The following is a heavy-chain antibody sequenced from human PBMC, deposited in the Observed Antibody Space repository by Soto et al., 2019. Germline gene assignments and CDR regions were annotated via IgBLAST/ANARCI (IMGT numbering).Heavy chain of an antibody. J-gene: IGHJ4*02. CDR1: GFTFSSYA. V-gene: IGHV3-7*02. Sequence: GALRLSCAASGFTFSSYAMNWVRQAPGKGLEWVASINEDGSEKFYVDSVKGRFTISRDNAKTSLFLQMNSLRVEDTSMFYCGDNELFWGQGILVTVSS. D-gene: IGHD1-1*01. CDR2: INEDGSEK. CDR3: GDNELF.